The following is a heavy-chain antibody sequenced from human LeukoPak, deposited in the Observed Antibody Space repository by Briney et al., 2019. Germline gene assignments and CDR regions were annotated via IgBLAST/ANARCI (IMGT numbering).Heavy chain of an antibody. D-gene: IGHD3-22*01. V-gene: IGHV1-24*01. CDR3: ATKTYYYDSSGYFSLPDY. CDR1: GYTLTELS. Sequence: ASAKVSCKVSGYTLTELSMHWVRQAPGKGLEWMGGFDPEDGETIYAQKFQGRVTMTEDTSTDTAYMELSSLRSEDTAVYYCATKTYYYDSSGYFSLPDYWGQGTLVTVSS. J-gene: IGHJ4*02. CDR2: FDPEDGET.